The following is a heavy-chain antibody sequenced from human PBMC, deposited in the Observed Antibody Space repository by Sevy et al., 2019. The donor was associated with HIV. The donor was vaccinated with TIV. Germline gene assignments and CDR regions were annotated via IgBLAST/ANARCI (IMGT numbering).Heavy chain of an antibody. D-gene: IGHD3-22*01. CDR3: ATTKDYYDSSRYPFDS. CDR1: GYTLTKLS. Sequence: ASVKVSCKVSGYTLTKLSMHWVRQTPGKGLEWMTTFDPEDGDPEDGKTIYAQKFLGRVTMTEDTSTDTAYMELSSLRSEDTAVYYCATTKDYYDSSRYPFDSWGQGTLVTVSS. V-gene: IGHV1-24*01. J-gene: IGHJ4*02. CDR2: FDPEDGDPEDGKT.